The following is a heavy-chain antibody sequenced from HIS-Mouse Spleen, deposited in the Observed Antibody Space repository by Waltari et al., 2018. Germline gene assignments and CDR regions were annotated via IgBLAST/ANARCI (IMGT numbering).Heavy chain of an antibody. V-gene: IGHV1-8*01. CDR3: ARGHDYSNYFDY. CDR1: GYPFPSYD. D-gene: IGHD4-4*01. J-gene: IGHJ4*02. CDR2: MNPNSGNT. Sequence: QVQLVQSGAEVKKPGASVKVSCKASGYPFPSYDLNWVRQATGQGLEWMGWMNPNSGNTGDAQKFQGRVTMTRNTSISTAYMELSSLRSEDTAVYYCARGHDYSNYFDYWGQGTLVTVSS.